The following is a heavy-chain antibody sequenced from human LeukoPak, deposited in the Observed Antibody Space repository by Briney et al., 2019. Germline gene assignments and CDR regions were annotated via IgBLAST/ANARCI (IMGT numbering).Heavy chain of an antibody. CDR2: IRSHNSDT. J-gene: IGHJ4*02. V-gene: IGHV3-30*02. Sequence: EPGGSLRLSCATSGFTFSSYGMNWVRQAPGKGLEWLASIRSHNSDTYYADSLKGRFTISRDNSKNTLYLQMTSLRADDTAVYYCAKGHRGGLLLSYFEYWGQGTLVTVSS. D-gene: IGHD3-22*01. CDR3: AKGHRGGLLLSYFEY. CDR1: GFTFSSYG.